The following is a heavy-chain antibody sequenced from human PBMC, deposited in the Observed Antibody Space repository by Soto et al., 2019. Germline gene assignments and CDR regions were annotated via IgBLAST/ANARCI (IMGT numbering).Heavy chain of an antibody. Sequence: EVQLLESGGGLVQPGGSLRLSCAASGFTFSTYAMSWVRQAPGKGLEWVSAISGTGGSTYYADSVKGRFTISRDNSKXXXXXXXXXXXXXXXXXXXXXXXXDTTSSSSSHWGQGTLVTVSS. CDR3: XXXXDTTSSSSSH. V-gene: IGHV3-23*01. J-gene: IGHJ4*02. D-gene: IGHD6-6*01. CDR1: GFTFSTYA. CDR2: ISGTGGST.